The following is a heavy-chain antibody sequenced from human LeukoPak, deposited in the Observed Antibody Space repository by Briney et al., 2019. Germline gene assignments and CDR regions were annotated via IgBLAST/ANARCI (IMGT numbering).Heavy chain of an antibody. CDR1: GDSINNYY. J-gene: IGHJ5*01. V-gene: IGHV4-59*08. CDR2: IYYTAST. D-gene: IGHD5-18*01. Sequence: SETLSLTCTVSGDSINNYYWSWIRQPPGKGLGWIGYIYYTASTNYNPSLKSRLTISVDTSKNQFSLKLSSVTAADTAVYYCARHGRAAAGWIQDNWFDSWGQGTLVTVSS. CDR3: ARHGRAAAGWIQDNWFDS.